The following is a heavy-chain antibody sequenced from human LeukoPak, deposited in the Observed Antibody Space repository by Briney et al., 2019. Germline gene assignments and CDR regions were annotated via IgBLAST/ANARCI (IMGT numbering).Heavy chain of an antibody. Sequence: GGSLRLSCAASGFTFDDYGMSWVRQAPGKGLEWVSGINWNGGSTGYADSVKGRFTISRDNAKNSLYLQMNSLRAEDTALYYCAKDRVSSSWYGEFDYWGQGTLVTVSS. J-gene: IGHJ4*02. D-gene: IGHD6-13*01. CDR3: AKDRVSSSWYGEFDY. V-gene: IGHV3-20*04. CDR2: INWNGGST. CDR1: GFTFDDYG.